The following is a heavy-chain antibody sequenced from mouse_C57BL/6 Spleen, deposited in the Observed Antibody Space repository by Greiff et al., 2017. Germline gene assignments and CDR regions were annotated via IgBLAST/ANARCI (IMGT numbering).Heavy chain of an antibody. V-gene: IGHV1-63*01. Sequence: VQLQQSGAELVRPGTSVKMSCKASGYTFTNYWIGWAKQRPGHGLEWIGDIYPGGGYTNYNAKFKGQATLTADKSSSTAYMQVSSLTSEDSAMYYCARRDGSSYEDARDYWGQGTSVTVSS. CDR1: GYTFTNYW. CDR2: IYPGGGYT. CDR3: ARRDGSSYEDARDY. J-gene: IGHJ4*01. D-gene: IGHD1-1*01.